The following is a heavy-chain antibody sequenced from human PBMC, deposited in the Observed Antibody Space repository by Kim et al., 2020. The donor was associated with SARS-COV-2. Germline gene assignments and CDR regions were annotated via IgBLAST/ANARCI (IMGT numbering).Heavy chain of an antibody. CDR3: ARDFSSSSWDSPPDY. D-gene: IGHD6-6*01. Sequence: ASVKVSCKASGYTFNSYGFSWVRQAPGQGLEWMGWISAHNGNTNYAPKFQGRVTMTTDTSTSTAHMELWNLRPDDTAMYYCARDFSSSSWDSPPDYWGQGTLVTVSS. CDR1: GYTFNSYG. J-gene: IGHJ4*02. V-gene: IGHV1-18*01. CDR2: ISAHNGNT.